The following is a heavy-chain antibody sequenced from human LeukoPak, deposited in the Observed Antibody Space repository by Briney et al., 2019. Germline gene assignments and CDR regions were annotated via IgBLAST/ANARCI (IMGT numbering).Heavy chain of an antibody. V-gene: IGHV1-8*01. D-gene: IGHD2-15*01. CDR1: GYTFTSYD. J-gene: IGHJ6*02. Sequence: ASVKVSCKASGYTFTSYDINWVRQATGQGLEWMGWLNPNSGNTGYAQKFQGRVTMTRNTSISTAYMELSSLRSEDTAVYYCARPPLWRCSGGSCHTYYYYGMDVWGQGTTVTVSS. CDR3: ARPPLWRCSGGSCHTYYYYGMDV. CDR2: LNPNSGNT.